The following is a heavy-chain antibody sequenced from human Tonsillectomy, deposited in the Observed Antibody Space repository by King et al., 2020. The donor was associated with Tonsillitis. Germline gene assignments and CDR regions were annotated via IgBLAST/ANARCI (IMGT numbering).Heavy chain of an antibody. J-gene: IGHJ4*02. V-gene: IGHV1-2*02. D-gene: IGHD6-13*01. CDR3: ARGPWVYDSSSVAF. Sequence: QWQLVQSGAEVKKPGASVKVSCKASGYTFTAYYMYWVRQAPGQGLEWMGWINPNSGGANYAQKFQGRVTMTRDTSISTAYMELSRLRSDDTAVYYCARGPWVYDSSSVAFWGQGTLVTVSS. CDR2: INPNSGGA. CDR1: GYTFTAYY.